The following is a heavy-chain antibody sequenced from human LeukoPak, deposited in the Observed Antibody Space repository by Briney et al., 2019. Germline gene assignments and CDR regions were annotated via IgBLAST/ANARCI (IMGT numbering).Heavy chain of an antibody. J-gene: IGHJ4*02. V-gene: IGHV3-30*04. D-gene: IGHD4-23*01. CDR1: GFTFGAYA. Sequence: TGESLRLSCAASGFTFGAYAMHWVRQSPGKGLEWVALISYDGSNEWYADSVKGRFTVSRDSAKNTLFLQINSLRVDDTAVYYCARGHPHGWELYLDYWGQGALVIVSS. CDR2: ISYDGSNE. CDR3: ARGHPHGWELYLDY.